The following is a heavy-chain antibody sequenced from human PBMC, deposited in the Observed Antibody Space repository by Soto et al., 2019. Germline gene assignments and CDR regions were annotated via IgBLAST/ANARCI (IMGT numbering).Heavy chain of an antibody. D-gene: IGHD3-10*01. CDR3: ARDLDIPLVRGAIVNCRSLSGWFDP. Sequence: LRHSFAASGFTFSSYSMNWVRQAPGKGLEWVSSISSSSSYIYYADSVKGRFTISRDNAKNSLYLQMNSLRAEDTAVYYCARDLDIPLVRGAIVNCRSLSGWFDPWGQVTLVPLSP. J-gene: IGHJ5*02. CDR2: ISSSSSYI. V-gene: IGHV3-21*01. CDR1: GFTFSSYS.